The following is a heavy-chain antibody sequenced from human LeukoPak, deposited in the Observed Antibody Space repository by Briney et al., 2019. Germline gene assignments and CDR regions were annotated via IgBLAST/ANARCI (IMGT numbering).Heavy chain of an antibody. J-gene: IGHJ3*01. CDR1: GFTFNDLA. V-gene: IGHV3-23*01. CDR3: AKNLGPFDV. Sequence: GGSLRLSCAASGFTFNDLAMTWFRQAPGKGLDWVSSIGDAGTYYAASVKGRFTISRDNSKNMLYLQLNSLRAGDTAMYYCAKNLGPFDVRGQGTMVTVSS. CDR2: IGDAGT. D-gene: IGHD3-16*01.